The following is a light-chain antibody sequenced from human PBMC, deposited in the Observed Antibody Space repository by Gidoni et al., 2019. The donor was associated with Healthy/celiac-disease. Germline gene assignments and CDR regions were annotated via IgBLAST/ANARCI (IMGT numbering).Light chain of an antibody. CDR3: AAWDDSLNGWV. V-gene: IGLV1-44*01. Sequence: QSVLTQSPSASGTPGQRVTISCSGSSSNIGGNAVNWYQQLPGTAPKLLMYSNNQRPSGVPDRFSGSKSGTSASLAISGLQSEDEADYYCAAWDDSLNGWVFGGGTKLTVL. J-gene: IGLJ3*02. CDR1: SSNIGGNA. CDR2: SNN.